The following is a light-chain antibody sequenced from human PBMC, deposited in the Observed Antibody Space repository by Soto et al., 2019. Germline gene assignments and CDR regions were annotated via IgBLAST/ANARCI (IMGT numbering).Light chain of an antibody. J-gene: IGLJ7*01. CDR3: AAWDDSLSRAV. V-gene: IGLV1-47*02. CDR1: SSNIGGNY. CDR2: SNN. Sequence: QSVLTQPPSASGTPGQRVTISCSGSSSNIGGNYVYWYQQLPGTAPKLLIYSNNHRPSGVPDRFSGSKSGTSASLAISGLRSEDEAHYYCAAWDDSLSRAVFGGGIQLTVL.